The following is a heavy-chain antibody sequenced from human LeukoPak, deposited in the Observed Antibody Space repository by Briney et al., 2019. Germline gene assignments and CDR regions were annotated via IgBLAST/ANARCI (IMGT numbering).Heavy chain of an antibody. V-gene: IGHV1-69*05. D-gene: IGHD3-3*01. CDR3: ARAYRRYDFWSGYYTGSYHYYYMDV. Sequence: SVKVSCKASGGTFSSYAISWVRQAPGQGLEWMGGIIPIFGTANYVQKFQGRVTITTDESTSTAYMELSSLRSEDTAVYYCARAYRRYDFWSGYYTGSYHYYYMDVWGKGTTVTVSS. CDR2: IIPIFGTA. CDR1: GGTFSSYA. J-gene: IGHJ6*03.